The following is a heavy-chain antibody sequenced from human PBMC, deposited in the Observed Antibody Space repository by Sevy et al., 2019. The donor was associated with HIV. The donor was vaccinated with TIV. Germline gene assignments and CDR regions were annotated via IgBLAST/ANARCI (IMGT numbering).Heavy chain of an antibody. Sequence: GGSLRLSCAASGFTFSSYSMNWVRQAPGKGLEWVSSISSSSSYIYYADSVKGRFTISRDNAKNSLYLQMNSLRAEDTGGEYRGREWRITMVRGAPDYWGQGTLVTVSS. V-gene: IGHV3-21*01. CDR3: GREWRITMVRGAPDY. CDR1: GFTFSSYS. D-gene: IGHD3-10*01. CDR2: ISSSSSYI. J-gene: IGHJ4*02.